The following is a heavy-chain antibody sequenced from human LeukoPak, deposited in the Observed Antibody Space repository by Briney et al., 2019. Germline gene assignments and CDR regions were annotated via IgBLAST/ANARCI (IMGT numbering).Heavy chain of an antibody. V-gene: IGHV3-66*01. CDR2: IYSDGTT. Sequence: GGSLRLSCAASGFTFSSYAMHWVRQAPGKGLEWVSVIYSDGTTYYADSVKGRFTISRDNSKKTVYLQMNSLRAEDTAVYHCARDSDGYFDYWGQGTLVTVSS. CDR3: ARDSDGYFDY. CDR1: GFTFSSYA. J-gene: IGHJ4*02. D-gene: IGHD3-10*01.